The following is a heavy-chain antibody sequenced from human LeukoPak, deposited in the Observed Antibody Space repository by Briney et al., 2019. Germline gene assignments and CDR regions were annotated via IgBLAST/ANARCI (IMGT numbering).Heavy chain of an antibody. CDR1: GFTFSSYW. CDR2: IRQDGSEK. J-gene: IGHJ4*02. CDR3: ARDAMVRGVDFDY. V-gene: IGHV3-7*04. Sequence: GGSLRLSCAASGFTFSSYWMNWVRQAPGKGLEWVANIRQDGSEKYYVDSVKGRFTISRDNAKNSLYLQMNSLRAGDTAVCYCARDAMVRGVDFDYWGQGTLVTVSS. D-gene: IGHD3-10*01.